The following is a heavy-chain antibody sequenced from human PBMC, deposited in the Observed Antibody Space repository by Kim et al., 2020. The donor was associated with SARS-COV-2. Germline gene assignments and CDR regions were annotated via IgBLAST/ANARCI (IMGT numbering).Heavy chain of an antibody. V-gene: IGHV3-48*04. CDR1: GFNLSSYS. CDR2: ISSSSTTI. CDR3: ARGQFGELYLNIGYYYGMDV. J-gene: IGHJ6*02. Sequence: GGSLRLSCVVSGFNLSSYSMNWVRQAPGKGLEWVSYISSSSTTIYYADSVKGRFTISRDNAKNSLYLQMNSLRAEDTAVYYCARGQFGELYLNIGYYYGMDVWGQGTTVTVSS. D-gene: IGHD3-10*01.